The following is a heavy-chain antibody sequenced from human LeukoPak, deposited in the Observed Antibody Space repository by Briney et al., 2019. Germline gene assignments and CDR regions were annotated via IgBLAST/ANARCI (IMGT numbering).Heavy chain of an antibody. Sequence: SETLSLTCTVSGGSISSYYWSWIRQPPGKGLEWIGYIYYSGSTNYNPSLKSRVTISVDTSKNQFSLKLSSVTAADTAVYYCARVAPYYDFWSGYFDYWGQGTLVTVSS. CDR1: GGSISSYY. V-gene: IGHV4-59*01. D-gene: IGHD3-3*01. J-gene: IGHJ4*02. CDR2: IYYSGST. CDR3: ARVAPYYDFWSGYFDY.